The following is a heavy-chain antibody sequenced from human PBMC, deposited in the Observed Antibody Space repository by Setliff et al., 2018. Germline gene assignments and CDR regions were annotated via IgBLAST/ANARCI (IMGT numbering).Heavy chain of an antibody. Sequence: SETLSLTCNVSGGSVSSTSHYWGWIRQPPGKGMEWIGSVYYSGYTYYKPSLQSRVTMSVDTSKNQFSLKLTSVTAADTAVYYCARNGGFRSGTWSLDLWGQGTQVTVSS. CDR3: ARNGGFRSGTWSLDL. V-gene: IGHV4-39*07. D-gene: IGHD2-8*01. CDR1: GGSVSSTSHY. CDR2: VYYSGYT. J-gene: IGHJ5*02.